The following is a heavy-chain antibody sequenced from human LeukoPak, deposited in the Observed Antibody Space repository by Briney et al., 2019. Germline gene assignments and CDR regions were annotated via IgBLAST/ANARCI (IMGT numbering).Heavy chain of an antibody. D-gene: IGHD6-13*01. CDR3: AKDLYTSRYACCFDY. J-gene: IGHJ4*02. V-gene: IGHV3-23*01. CDR2: VSGGGSST. CDR1: GFTFSNYA. Sequence: GGSLRLSCVVSGFTFSNYALSWVRQAPGKGLEWVSGVSGGGSSTYYADSVKGRFTISRDNSKNMLYLQMNSLRAEDTAVYYCAKDLYTSRYACCFDYWGQGTLVTVSS.